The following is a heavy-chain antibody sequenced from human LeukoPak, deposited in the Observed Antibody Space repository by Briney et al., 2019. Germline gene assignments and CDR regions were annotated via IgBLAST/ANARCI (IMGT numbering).Heavy chain of an antibody. CDR3: ARGPFGKVEIAMVTSRFDP. V-gene: IGHV1-2*02. CDR1: VYSFTGYY. Sequence: ASLKVSCKASVYSFTGYYIHWFRQAPGQGLEWMGWIDSDSGATNYPQKFQGRVTMTRDTSITTAYMELRRLRSDDTAVYECARGPFGKVEIAMVTSRFDPWGQGTLVTVS. CDR2: IDSDSGAT. D-gene: IGHD5-18*01. J-gene: IGHJ5*02.